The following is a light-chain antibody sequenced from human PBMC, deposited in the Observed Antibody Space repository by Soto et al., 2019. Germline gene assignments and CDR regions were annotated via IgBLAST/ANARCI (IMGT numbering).Light chain of an antibody. J-gene: IGKJ1*01. Sequence: DIQMTQSPSSLSASVRDRVTITCRASQSIGIFLNWYQQKPGKAPKLLIYAASTLQSEVPSRFSGSGSGTDFTFTISSLQPEDFATYYCQQTYSTSWTFGQGTKVEI. CDR2: AAS. CDR1: QSIGIF. V-gene: IGKV1-39*01. CDR3: QQTYSTSWT.